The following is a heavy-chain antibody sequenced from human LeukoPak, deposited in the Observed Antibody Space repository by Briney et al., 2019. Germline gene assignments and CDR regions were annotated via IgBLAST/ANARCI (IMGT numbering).Heavy chain of an antibody. J-gene: IGHJ4*02. CDR3: ARATPYSSGWGRWPANFDY. CDR2: ISSSGSTI. Sequence: GGSLRLSCAASGFTFSSYEMNWVRQAPGKGLEWVSYISSSGSTIYYADSVKGRFTISRDNAKNSLYLQMNSLRAEDTALYYCARATPYSSGWGRWPANFDYWGQGTLVTVSS. V-gene: IGHV3-48*03. CDR1: GFTFSSYE. D-gene: IGHD6-19*01.